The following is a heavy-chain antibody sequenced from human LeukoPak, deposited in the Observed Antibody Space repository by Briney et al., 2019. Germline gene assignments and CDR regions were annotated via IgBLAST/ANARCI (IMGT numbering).Heavy chain of an antibody. J-gene: IGHJ4*02. CDR1: GGSISSSSYY. D-gene: IGHD2-2*01. Sequence: SETLSLTCTVSGGSISSSSYYWGWIRQPPGKGLEWIGSIYYSGSTYYNPSLKSRVTISVDTSKNQFSLKLSSVTAADTAVYYCASIVVVPAAPYFDYWGQGTLVTVSS. CDR3: ASIVVVPAAPYFDY. CDR2: IYYSGST. V-gene: IGHV4-39*07.